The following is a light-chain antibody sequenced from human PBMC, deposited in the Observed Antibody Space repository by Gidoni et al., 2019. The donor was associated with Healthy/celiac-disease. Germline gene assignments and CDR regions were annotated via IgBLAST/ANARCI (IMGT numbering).Light chain of an antibody. CDR3: GTWDSSLSAVV. J-gene: IGLJ2*01. Sequence: QSVLTQPPSVSAAPRQKVTIACSGSSSNLGNNYVSWYQQLPGAAPKLLIFESDKRPSGIPDRFSGSKAGTSATLGSTGLQTGDEADYYCGTWDSSLSAVVFGGGTKLTVL. V-gene: IGLV1-51*02. CDR1: SSNLGNNY. CDR2: ESD.